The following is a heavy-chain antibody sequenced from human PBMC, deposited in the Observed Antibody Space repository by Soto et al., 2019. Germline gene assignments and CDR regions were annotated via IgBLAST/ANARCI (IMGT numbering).Heavy chain of an antibody. Sequence: PGESLKISCQGSGYRFTNYWIGWVRQMPGEGLEWVGIIDPGDSNTRYSPSFQGRVTISADKSISTAYLQWSSLRAEDTALYYCARDGVAAGLYLDNWGQGTLVTVSS. CDR2: IDPGDSNT. V-gene: IGHV5-51*03. D-gene: IGHD2-15*01. CDR1: GYRFTNYW. CDR3: ARDGVAAGLYLDN. J-gene: IGHJ4*02.